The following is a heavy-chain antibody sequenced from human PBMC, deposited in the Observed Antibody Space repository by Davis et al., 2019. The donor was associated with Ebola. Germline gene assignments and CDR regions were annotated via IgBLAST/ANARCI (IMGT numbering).Heavy chain of an antibody. V-gene: IGHV3-73*01. D-gene: IGHD4-17*01. CDR3: TRQAVTISAFDI. CDR1: GFTFSGSA. Sequence: GGSLRLSCAASGFTFSGSATHWVRQASGKGLEWVGRIRSKANSYATAYAASVKGRFTISRDDSKNTAYLQMNSLKTEDTAVYYCTRQAVTISAFDIWGQGTMVTVSS. CDR2: IRSKANSYAT. J-gene: IGHJ3*02.